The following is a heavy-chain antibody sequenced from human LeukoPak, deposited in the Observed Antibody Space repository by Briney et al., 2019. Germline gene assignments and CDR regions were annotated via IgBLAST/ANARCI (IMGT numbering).Heavy chain of an antibody. CDR2: SDPKSGAT. CDR3: ARGNFYDNKGYSPELRY. V-gene: IGHV1-2*02. D-gene: IGHD3-10*01. Sequence: GASVKVSCKTSGYTFTSYYIHWLRQAPGQRCDGMGWSDPKSGATKYEHFQGRVTMTRDTSISTAYMELSRLTSDDTAVYYCARGNFYDNKGYSPELRYWGQGTLVAVSS. J-gene: IGHJ4*02. CDR1: GYTFTSYY.